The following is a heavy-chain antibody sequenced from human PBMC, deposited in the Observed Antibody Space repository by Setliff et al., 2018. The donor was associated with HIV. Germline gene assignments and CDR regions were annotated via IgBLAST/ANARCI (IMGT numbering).Heavy chain of an antibody. V-gene: IGHV3-20*04. Sequence: GGSLRLSCAASGFMFDDYGMSWVRQAPGKGLEWVSYISYNSGSISYGDSVKGRFTISRDNAKNSLYLQMNSLRAEDTAFYYCAKGPKRGNNYGLIDFWGQGTLVTVSS. CDR2: ISYNSGSI. J-gene: IGHJ4*02. D-gene: IGHD5-18*01. CDR3: AKGPKRGNNYGLIDF. CDR1: GFMFDDYG.